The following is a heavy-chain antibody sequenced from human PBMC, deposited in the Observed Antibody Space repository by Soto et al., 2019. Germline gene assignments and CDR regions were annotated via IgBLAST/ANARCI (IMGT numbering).Heavy chain of an antibody. CDR3: ARQDGFGYYFDY. CDR2: IYYSGST. V-gene: IGHV4-39*01. D-gene: IGHD3-10*01. CDR1: GGSISSSSYY. Sequence: QLQLQESGPGLVKPSATLSLTCTVSGGSISSSSYYWGWIRQPPGKGLEWIGSIYYSGSTYYNPSLKSRVTISVDTSKNQFSLKLSSVTAADTAVYYCARQDGFGYYFDYWGQGTLVTVSS. J-gene: IGHJ4*02.